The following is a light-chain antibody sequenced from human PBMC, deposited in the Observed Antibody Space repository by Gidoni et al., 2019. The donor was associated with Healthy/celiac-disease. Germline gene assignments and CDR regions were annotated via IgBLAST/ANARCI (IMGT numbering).Light chain of an antibody. CDR2: GAS. CDR3: QQYGSSPLT. V-gene: IGKV3-20*01. CDR1: QSVSSSY. J-gene: IGKJ4*01. Sequence: EIVLTQSPGTLSLSPGERATLSCRASQSVSSSYLAWYQQKPGQLPRLLIYGASSRATGIPDRFSGSGSGTDFTLTISRLEPEDFAVYYCQQYGSSPLTFGGGTKVEIK.